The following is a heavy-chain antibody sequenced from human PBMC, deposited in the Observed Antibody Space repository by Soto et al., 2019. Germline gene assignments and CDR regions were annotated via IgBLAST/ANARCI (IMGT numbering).Heavy chain of an antibody. V-gene: IGHV5-51*01. CDR2: IYPGDSDT. J-gene: IGHJ5*02. CDR1: GYSFTSYW. D-gene: IGHD2-2*01. CDR3: PREPVVQAATEWFDP. Sequence: GESLKISCKGSGYSFTSYWIGWVRQMPGKGLEWMGIIYPGDSDTRYSPSFQGQVTISADKSISTAYLQWSSLKASDTAMYYCPREPVVQAATEWFDPWGQGTLVTV.